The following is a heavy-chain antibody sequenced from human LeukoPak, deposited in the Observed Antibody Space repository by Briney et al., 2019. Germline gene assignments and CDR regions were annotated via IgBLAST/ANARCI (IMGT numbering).Heavy chain of an antibody. V-gene: IGHV3-23*01. CDR3: AKTNSSGWYRLGFDY. Sequence: PGGSLRLSCAASGFTFSSYAMSWVRQAPGKGLEWVSAISGSGGSTYYADSVKGRFTISRDNSKNTLYLQMNSLRAEDTAVHYCAKTNSSGWYRLGFDYWGQGTLVTVSS. CDR1: GFTFSSYA. D-gene: IGHD6-19*01. J-gene: IGHJ4*02. CDR2: ISGSGGST.